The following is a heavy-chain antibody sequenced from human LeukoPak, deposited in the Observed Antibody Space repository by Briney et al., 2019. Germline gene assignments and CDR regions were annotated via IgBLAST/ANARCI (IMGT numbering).Heavy chain of an antibody. CDR3: ARGDNVVVGVLSDY. J-gene: IGHJ4*02. D-gene: IGHD1-26*01. CDR1: GGSISSGGYY. CDR2: IYYSGST. Sequence: SQTLSLTCTVSGGSISSGGYYWSWIRQHPGKGLEWIGYIYYSGSTYYNPSLKSRVTISVDTSKNQFSLKLSSVTAADTAVYYCARGDNVVVGVLSDYWGQGTLVTVSS. V-gene: IGHV4-31*03.